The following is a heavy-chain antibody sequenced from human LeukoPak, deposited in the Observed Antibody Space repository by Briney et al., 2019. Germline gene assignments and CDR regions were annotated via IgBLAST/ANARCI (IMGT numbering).Heavy chain of an antibody. J-gene: IGHJ4*02. V-gene: IGHV3-7*01. CDR2: IKQDGSEK. Sequence: GGSLRLSCAASGFTFSSYWMSWVRQAPGKGLEWVANIKQDGSEKYYVDSVKGRFTISRDNAKNSLYLQMNSLRAEDTAVYYCARDTAPLYYYDSSAYIRYFDYWGQGTLVTVSS. CDR3: ARDTAPLYYYDSSAYIRYFDY. D-gene: IGHD3-22*01. CDR1: GFTFSSYW.